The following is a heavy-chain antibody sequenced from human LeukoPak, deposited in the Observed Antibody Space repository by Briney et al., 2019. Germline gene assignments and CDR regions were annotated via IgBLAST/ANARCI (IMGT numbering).Heavy chain of an antibody. CDR1: VFTFSSYC. D-gene: IGHD5-24*01. CDR3: ARRIQGMAPYYFDY. J-gene: IGHJ4*02. CDR2: ICCDGGST. Sequence: GGSLRLSCTASVFTFSSYCMHWVRHSPGKGLVWVSRICCDGGSTSYADSVKGRFTISKDNAKNTLYLQMNSLRAEDTAVYYCARRIQGMAPYYFDYWGQGTLVTVSS. V-gene: IGHV3-74*01.